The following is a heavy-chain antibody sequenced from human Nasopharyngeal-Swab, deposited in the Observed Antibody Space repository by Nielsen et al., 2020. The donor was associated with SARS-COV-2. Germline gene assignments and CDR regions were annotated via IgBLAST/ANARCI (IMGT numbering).Heavy chain of an antibody. Sequence: GESLKISCAASGFTFSDYTMNWVRQAPGQGLEWVSSISSSGSYIYYADSVKGRFTISRDNAKNSLYLQMNSLRAEDTAVYYCARVTLLASDAFDIWGQGTMVTVSS. CDR1: GFTFSDYT. D-gene: IGHD3-3*02. CDR2: ISSSGSYI. V-gene: IGHV3-21*01. CDR3: ARVTLLASDAFDI. J-gene: IGHJ3*02.